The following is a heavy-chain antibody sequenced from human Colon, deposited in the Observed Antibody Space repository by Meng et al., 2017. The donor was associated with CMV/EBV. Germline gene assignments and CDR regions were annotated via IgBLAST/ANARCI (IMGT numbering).Heavy chain of an antibody. V-gene: IGHV3-11*01. D-gene: IGHD2-2*02. CDR1: GFTLSDYY. CDR3: AGARMSLRYQVLYRGPSSLGY. J-gene: IGHJ4*02. CDR2: ISGSGSTK. Sequence: GESLKISCAASGFTLSDYYMSWIRQAPGQGLEWVSYISGSGSTKYYADSVKGRFTISRDNAKNSLDLQMNSLTVEDTAVYFCAGARMSLRYQVLYRGPSSLGYWGRGMLVTVSS.